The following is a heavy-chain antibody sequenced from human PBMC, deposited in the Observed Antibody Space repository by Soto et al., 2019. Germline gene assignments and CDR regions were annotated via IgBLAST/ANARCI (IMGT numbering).Heavy chain of an antibody. J-gene: IGHJ5*02. CDR1: GFSLSTSGMC. V-gene: IGHV2-70*01. CDR2: IDWDDDK. D-gene: IGHD6-13*01. CDR3: ARIRIAAAGGWFDP. Sequence: SGPTLVNPTQTLTLTCTFSGFSLSTSGMCVSWIRQPPGKALEWLALIDWDDDKYYSTSLKTRLTIPKDTSKNQVVLTITNMDPVDTATYYCARIRIAAAGGWFDPWGQGTLVTVSS.